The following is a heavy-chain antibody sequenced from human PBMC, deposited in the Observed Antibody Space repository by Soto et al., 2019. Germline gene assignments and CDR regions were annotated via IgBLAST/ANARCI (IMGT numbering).Heavy chain of an antibody. CDR3: ARDETVTTDYYYYYGMDV. J-gene: IGHJ6*02. CDR1: GFTFSSYG. V-gene: IGHV3-33*01. Sequence: QVQLVESGGGVVQPGRSLRLSCAASGFTFSSYGMHWVRQAPGKGLEWVAVIWYDGSNKYYADSVKGRFTISRDNSKNTLYLQMNSLRAEDTAVYYCARDETVTTDYYYYYGMDVWGQGTTVTVSS. CDR2: IWYDGSNK. D-gene: IGHD4-17*01.